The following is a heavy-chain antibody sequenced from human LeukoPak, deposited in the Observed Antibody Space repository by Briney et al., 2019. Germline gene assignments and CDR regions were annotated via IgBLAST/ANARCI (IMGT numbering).Heavy chain of an antibody. D-gene: IGHD1-26*01. V-gene: IGHV3-20*04. J-gene: IGHJ4*02. CDR1: GFTLDDYG. CDR2: FNWNGGST. CDR3: ARVGATSYYFDY. Sequence: GGSLRLSCAASGFTLDDYGMSWVRQAPGKGLEWVSGFNWNGGSTGYADSVKGRFTISRDNAKNSLYLQMNSLRAEDTALYYCARVGATSYYFDYWGQGTLVTVSS.